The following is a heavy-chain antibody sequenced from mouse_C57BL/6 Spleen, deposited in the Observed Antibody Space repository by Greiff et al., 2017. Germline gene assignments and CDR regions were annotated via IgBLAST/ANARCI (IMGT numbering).Heavy chain of an antibody. CDR1: GYTFTSYW. Sequence: QVQLQQPGAELVKPGASVKLSCKASGYTFTSYWMHWVKQRPGQGLEWIGMIHPNSGSTNYNEKFKSKATLTVDKSYSKAYMQLSSLTSEDSAVYYCALYGSSYDGMDYWGQGTSVTVSS. V-gene: IGHV1-64*01. CDR2: IHPNSGST. J-gene: IGHJ4*01. CDR3: ALYGSSYDGMDY. D-gene: IGHD1-1*01.